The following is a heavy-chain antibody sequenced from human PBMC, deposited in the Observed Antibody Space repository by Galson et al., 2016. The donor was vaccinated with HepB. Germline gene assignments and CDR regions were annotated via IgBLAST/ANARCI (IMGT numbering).Heavy chain of an antibody. D-gene: IGHD2-15*01. Sequence: SLRLSCAASGFIFSQYGMHWVRQAPGKGLESVAVIGHDGRNEYYADSVKGRFTISRDNSKNTRYVQMNNLRVEDTAVYYCSRGSQDDIEVDGDLEQDYWGQGTLATVSS. J-gene: IGHJ4*02. V-gene: IGHV3-33*01. CDR3: SRGSQDDIEVDGDLEQDY. CDR1: GFIFSQYG. CDR2: IGHDGRNE.